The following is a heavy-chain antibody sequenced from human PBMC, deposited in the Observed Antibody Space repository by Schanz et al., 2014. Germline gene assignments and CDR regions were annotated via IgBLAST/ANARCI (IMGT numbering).Heavy chain of an antibody. J-gene: IGHJ4*02. CDR2: ISFDGRNT. CDR1: GFTFSSYG. Sequence: VQLLESGGGLVQPGESLRLSCAASGFTFSSYGLHWVRQAPGKGLEWVGFISFDGRNTGYAHSVKGRFTISRDNSENTLYLQMNSLRAEDTAVYYCAKQHGVIQQVSDYWGQGTLVTVSS. V-gene: IGHV3-30*18. CDR3: AKQHGVIQQVSDY. D-gene: IGHD3-22*01.